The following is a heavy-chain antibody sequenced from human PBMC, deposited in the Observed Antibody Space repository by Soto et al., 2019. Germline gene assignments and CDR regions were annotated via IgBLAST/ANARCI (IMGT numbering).Heavy chain of an antibody. D-gene: IGHD5-18*01. CDR3: AHRPRGYSYHFDY. V-gene: IGHV2-5*02. CDR1: GFSLTTRGVG. Sequence: SGPTLVNPTQTLTLTCTFSGFSLTTRGVGVGWIRHPPGKALEWLALIYWDDDEGYSPSLKSRLTITKDTSKNQVVLTMINMDPVDTATYYCAHRPRGYSYHFDYSAQGTLLTGSS. CDR2: IYWDDDE. J-gene: IGHJ4*02.